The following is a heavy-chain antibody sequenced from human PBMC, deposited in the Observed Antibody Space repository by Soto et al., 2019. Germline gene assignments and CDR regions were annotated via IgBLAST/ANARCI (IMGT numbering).Heavy chain of an antibody. CDR1: GYTFAGYY. J-gene: IGHJ5*02. D-gene: IGHD6-6*01. CDR2: INPNSGGT. CDR3: ARDAEPSSIAARPGLQPPLFPFSSLGSGPANWFDP. V-gene: IGHV1-2*04. Sequence: GASVKVSCKASGYTFAGYYMHWVRQAPGQGLEWMGWINPNSGGTNYAQKFQGWVTMTRDTSISTAYMELSRLRSDDTAVYYCARDAEPSSIAARPGLQPPLFPFSSLGSGPANWFDPWGQGTLVTVSS.